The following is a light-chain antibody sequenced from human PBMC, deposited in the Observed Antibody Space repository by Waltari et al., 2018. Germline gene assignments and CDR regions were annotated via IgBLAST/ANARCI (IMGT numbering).Light chain of an antibody. J-gene: IGLJ2*01. CDR1: SSNIGAGYD. CDR3: QSYDSSLSGSV. CDR2: DKN. V-gene: IGLV1-40*01. Sequence: QSVLTQPPSVSGAPGQRVTITCTGSSSNIGAGYDVNWYQQLPGTAPNHLIYDKNNRPSGVPDRFSGSKSGTSASLAITGLQAEDEADYYCQSYDSSLSGSVFGGGTKLTVL.